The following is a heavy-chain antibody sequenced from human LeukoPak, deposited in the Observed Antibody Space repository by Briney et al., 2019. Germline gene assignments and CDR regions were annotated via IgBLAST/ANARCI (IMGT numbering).Heavy chain of an antibody. D-gene: IGHD1-26*01. J-gene: IGHJ4*02. V-gene: IGHV1-46*01. Sequence: ASLKVSCKASGYTFTSYYMHWVRQAPGQGLEWMGVINPSGGSTSYAQKFQGRVTMTRDTSTSTVYMEMSSLRSEDTAVYYCARGAGSYYATEYYFDYWGQGTLVTVSS. CDR2: INPSGGST. CDR3: ARGAGSYYATEYYFDY. CDR1: GYTFTSYY.